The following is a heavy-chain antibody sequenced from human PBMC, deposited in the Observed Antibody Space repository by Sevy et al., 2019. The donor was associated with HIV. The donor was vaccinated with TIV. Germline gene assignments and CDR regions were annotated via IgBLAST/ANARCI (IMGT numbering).Heavy chain of an antibody. CDR3: LVVVPAAIQDWFDP. CDR1: GFTFSSYA. Sequence: GGSLRLSCAASGFTFSSYAMHWVRRAPGKGLEWVAVLSYDGSNKDYADSVKGRFTISRDNSKNTLYLQMNSLRAEDTAVYYCLVVVPAAIQDWFDPWGQGTLVTVSS. CDR2: LSYDGSNK. J-gene: IGHJ5*02. D-gene: IGHD2-2*01. V-gene: IGHV3-30-3*01.